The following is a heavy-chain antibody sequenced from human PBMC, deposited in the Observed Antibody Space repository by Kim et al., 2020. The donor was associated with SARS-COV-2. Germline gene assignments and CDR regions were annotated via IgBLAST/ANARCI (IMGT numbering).Heavy chain of an antibody. CDR2: INPSGGST. J-gene: IGHJ6*02. CDR1: GYTFTSYY. CDR3: AREGGLVGAPTAPSYGMDV. Sequence: ASVKVSCKASGYTFTSYYMHWARQAPGQGLEWMGIINPSGGSTSYAQKFQGRVTMTRDTSTSTVYMELSSLRSEDMAVYYCAREGGLVGAPTAPSYGMDVWGQGTTVTVSS. V-gene: IGHV1-46*01. D-gene: IGHD1-26*01.